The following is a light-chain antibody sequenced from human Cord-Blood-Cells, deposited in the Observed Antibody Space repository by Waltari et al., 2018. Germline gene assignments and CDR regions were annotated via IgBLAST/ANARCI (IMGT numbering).Light chain of an antibody. V-gene: IGKV1-39*01. CDR3: QQSYSTPWT. J-gene: IGKJ1*01. CDR1: QSISSY. Sequence: DIQMPQSPSSLSASVGDRVTITCRASQSISSYLNWYQQKPGKAPKLLIYAASSLQSGFPSRFSGSGSWTDFTLTISSLQPEDFATYYCQQSYSTPWTFGQGTKVEIK. CDR2: AAS.